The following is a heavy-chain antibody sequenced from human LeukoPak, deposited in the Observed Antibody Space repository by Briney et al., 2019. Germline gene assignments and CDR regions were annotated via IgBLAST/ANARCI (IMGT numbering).Heavy chain of an antibody. Sequence: SETLSLTCAVYGGSFSGYYWSWIRQPPGKGLEWIGEINHSGSTNYNPSLKSRVTISVDTSKNQFSLKLSSVTAADTAVYYCARARYSYGYYFDYWGQGTLVTVSS. J-gene: IGHJ4*02. CDR3: ARARYSYGYYFDY. CDR1: GGSFSGYY. D-gene: IGHD5-18*01. CDR2: INHSGST. V-gene: IGHV4-34*01.